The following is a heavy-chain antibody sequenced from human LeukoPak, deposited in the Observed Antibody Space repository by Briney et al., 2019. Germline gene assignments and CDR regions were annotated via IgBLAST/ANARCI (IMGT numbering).Heavy chain of an antibody. Sequence: SETLSLTCTVSGGSISSYYWSWIRQPPGKGLEWIGYIYYSGSTNYNPSLKSRVTISVDKSKNQFSLKLSSVTAADTAVYYCARYGSGSYYYYYYGMDVWGQGTTVTVSS. CDR1: GGSISSYY. D-gene: IGHD3-10*01. J-gene: IGHJ6*02. CDR2: IYYSGST. V-gene: IGHV4-59*12. CDR3: ARYGSGSYYYYYYGMDV.